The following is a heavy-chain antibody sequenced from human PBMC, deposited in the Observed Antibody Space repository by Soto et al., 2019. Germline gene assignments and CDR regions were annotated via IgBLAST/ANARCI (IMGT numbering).Heavy chain of an antibody. Sequence: NPSETLSLTCTVSGGSISSGGYYWSWIRQYPGKGLEWIGYIYYSGSTYYNPSLKSRVTISVDTSNNQFSLKLSFVTAADTAVYYCAREEVAYYDSGSYNWFDPWGQGVLVTV. J-gene: IGHJ5*02. CDR2: IYYSGST. V-gene: IGHV4-31*03. CDR1: GGSISSGGYY. CDR3: AREEVAYYDSGSYNWFDP. D-gene: IGHD3-10*01.